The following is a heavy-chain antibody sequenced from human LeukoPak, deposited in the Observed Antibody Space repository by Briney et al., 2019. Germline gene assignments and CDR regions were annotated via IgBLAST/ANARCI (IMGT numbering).Heavy chain of an antibody. V-gene: IGHV3-7*01. CDR1: GFTFSSYW. J-gene: IGHJ6*03. CDR2: IKQDGSEK. CDR3: ARGDSGSSYYYYYYMDV. D-gene: IGHD1-26*01. Sequence: GGSLRLSCAASGFTFSSYWMSWVRQAPGKGLEWVANIKQDGSEKYYVDSVKGRFTISRDNAKNPLYLQMNSLRAEDTAVYYCARGDSGSSYYYYYYMDVWGKGTTVTVSS.